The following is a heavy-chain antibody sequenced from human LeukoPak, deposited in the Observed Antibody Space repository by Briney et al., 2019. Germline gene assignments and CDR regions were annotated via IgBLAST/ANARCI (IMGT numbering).Heavy chain of an antibody. Sequence: EASETLSLTCAVYGGSFSGYYWSWIRQPPGKGLEWIGEINHSGSTNYNPSLKSRVTISVDTSKNQFSLKLSSVTAADTAVYYCARDGAAAGNWFDPWGQGTLVTVSS. CDR1: GGSFSGYY. V-gene: IGHV4-34*01. CDR2: INHSGST. CDR3: ARDGAAAGNWFDP. D-gene: IGHD6-13*01. J-gene: IGHJ5*02.